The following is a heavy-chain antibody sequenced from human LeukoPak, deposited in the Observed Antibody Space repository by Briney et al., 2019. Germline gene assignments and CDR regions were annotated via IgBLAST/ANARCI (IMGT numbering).Heavy chain of an antibody. CDR1: GFTFSSYG. Sequence: GGSLRLSCAASGFTFSSYGMHWVRQAPGKGLEWVAVISYDGSNKYYANSVKGRFTISRDNSKNTLYLQMNSLRAEDTAVYYCAKDPSYDSSGYYFDYWGQGTLVTVS. CDR3: AKDPSYDSSGYYFDY. V-gene: IGHV3-30*18. J-gene: IGHJ4*02. CDR2: ISYDGSNK. D-gene: IGHD3-22*01.